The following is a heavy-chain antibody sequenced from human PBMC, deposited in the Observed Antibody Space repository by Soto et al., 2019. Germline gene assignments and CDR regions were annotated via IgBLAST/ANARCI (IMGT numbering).Heavy chain of an antibody. Sequence: PSETLSLTCAVYGGSFSRYYWTWIRQPPGKGLEWIGEINHSGSTNYNPSLKSRVTISIDTSKNQFSLQLSSVTAADTAVYYCASPGKYSMSPIDYWGQGTLVTVSS. CDR3: ASPGKYSMSPIDY. D-gene: IGHD6-6*01. J-gene: IGHJ4*02. CDR1: GGSFSRYY. V-gene: IGHV4-34*01. CDR2: INHSGST.